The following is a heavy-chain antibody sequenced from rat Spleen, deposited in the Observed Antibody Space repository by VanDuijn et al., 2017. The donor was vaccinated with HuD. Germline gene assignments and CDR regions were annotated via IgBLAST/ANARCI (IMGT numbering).Heavy chain of an antibody. CDR2: IIYDGSRT. D-gene: IGHD1-9*01. Sequence: EVQLVESGGGLVQPGNSLKLSCAASGFTFSDYGMAWVRQAPKKGLEWVATIIYDGSRTYYRDSVKGRFTISRDNAKSTLSLQMDSLRSEDTATYYCARRHYGYTDYFDYWGQGVMVTVSS. V-gene: IGHV5S10*01. CDR1: GFTFSDYG. J-gene: IGHJ2*01. CDR3: ARRHYGYTDYFDY.